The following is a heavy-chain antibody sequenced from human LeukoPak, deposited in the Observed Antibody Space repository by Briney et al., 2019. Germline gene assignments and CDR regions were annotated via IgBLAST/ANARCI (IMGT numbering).Heavy chain of an antibody. Sequence: PSETLSLTYSVSGGSIRSTTYYWGWIRQPPGKRLEGIASIYYSRNTYYSPSLMRRVTLAADTSKNQLSLTLRSVTAADTAVYYCARAPHFFDTTGSRYYFDYWGQGALVTVSS. J-gene: IGHJ4*02. CDR3: ARAPHFFDTTGSRYYFDY. CDR2: IYYSRNT. V-gene: IGHV4-39*07. D-gene: IGHD3-22*01. CDR1: GGSIRSTTYY.